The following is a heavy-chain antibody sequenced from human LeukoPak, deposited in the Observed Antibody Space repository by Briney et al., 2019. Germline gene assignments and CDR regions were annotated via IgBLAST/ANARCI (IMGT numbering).Heavy chain of an antibody. CDR3: ARELGTYDSSGYYPFGY. V-gene: IGHV3-53*01. D-gene: IGHD3-22*01. CDR2: MHGGGST. J-gene: IGHJ4*02. CDR1: GFTVSSNY. Sequence: PGGSLRLSCAASGFTVSSNYMSWVRQAPGKGLEWVSAMHGGGSTYYADSVKGRFTISRDNSKNTLYLQMNRLRAEDTAVYYCARELGTYDSSGYYPFGYWGQGTLVTVSS.